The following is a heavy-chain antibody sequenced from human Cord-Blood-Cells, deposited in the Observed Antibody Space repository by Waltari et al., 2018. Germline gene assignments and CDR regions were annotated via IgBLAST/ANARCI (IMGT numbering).Heavy chain of an antibody. J-gene: IGHJ3*02. D-gene: IGHD6-6*01. Sequence: EVQLVESGGGLVQPGGSLRLSCAASGCTFSRYWMSWVRQAPGKGLEWVANIKQDGSEKYYVDSVKGRFTISRDNAKNSLYLQMNSLRAEDTAVYYCARDPIRAGIAARAFDIWGQGTMVTVSS. CDR2: IKQDGSEK. V-gene: IGHV3-7*01. CDR3: ARDPIRAGIAARAFDI. CDR1: GCTFSRYW.